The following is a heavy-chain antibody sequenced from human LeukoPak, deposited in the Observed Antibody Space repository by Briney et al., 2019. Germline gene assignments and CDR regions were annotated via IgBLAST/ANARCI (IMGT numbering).Heavy chain of an antibody. CDR3: AKDRISGYSFGLVGLDV. Sequence: PGRSLRLSCAASGFSFSSYGMHWVRQAPGKGLEGVAFIRYDGRNKYYADSVKGRFTISRDNSKNTLYLQMNSLRAEDTAVYYCAKDRISGYSFGLVGLDVWGQGTTVTVSS. D-gene: IGHD5-18*01. V-gene: IGHV3-30*02. J-gene: IGHJ6*02. CDR2: IRYDGRNK. CDR1: GFSFSSYG.